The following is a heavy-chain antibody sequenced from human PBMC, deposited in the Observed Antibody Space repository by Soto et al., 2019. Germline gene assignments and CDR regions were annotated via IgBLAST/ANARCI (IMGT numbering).Heavy chain of an antibody. Sequence: QVQLQESGPGLVKPSGTLSLTCTVSGGSMSSSNWWNWVRQSPGKGLEWIGEAHHSGRTNYNPSHKSRFTISVNKSKNHSPLKLSSVPAADTAVYYCARSEAPGLDSGGQGPLATVPS. CDR1: GGSMSSSNW. J-gene: IGHJ4*02. CDR2: AHHSGRT. D-gene: IGHD6-6*01. V-gene: IGHV4-4*02. CDR3: ARSEAPGLDS.